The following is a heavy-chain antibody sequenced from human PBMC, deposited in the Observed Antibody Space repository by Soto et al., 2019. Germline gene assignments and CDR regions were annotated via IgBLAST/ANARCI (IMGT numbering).Heavy chain of an antibody. CDR1: GGSISSYY. V-gene: IGHV4-59*01. CDR3: ARGLDSSGYYGFDY. D-gene: IGHD3-22*01. CDR2: IYYSGST. J-gene: IGHJ4*02. Sequence: TSETLSLTCTVSGGSISSYYWSWIRQPPGKGLEWIGYIYYSGSTNYNPSLKSRVTISVDTSKNQFSLKLSSVTAADTAVYYCARGLDSSGYYGFDYWGQGTLVTVSS.